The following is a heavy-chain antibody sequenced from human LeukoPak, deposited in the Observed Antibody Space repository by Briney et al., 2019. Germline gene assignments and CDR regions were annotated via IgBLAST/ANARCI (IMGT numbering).Heavy chain of an antibody. CDR3: ARDLRSYGSGSYVDY. CDR1: GFTFSSYS. Sequence: GGSLRLSCAASGFTFSSYSMNWVRQAPGKGLEWVSYISSSSSTIYYADSVKGRFTISRDNAKNSLYLQMNSLRAEDTAVYYCARDLRSYGSGSYVDYWGQGTLVTVSS. J-gene: IGHJ4*02. D-gene: IGHD3-10*01. V-gene: IGHV3-48*01. CDR2: ISSSSSTI.